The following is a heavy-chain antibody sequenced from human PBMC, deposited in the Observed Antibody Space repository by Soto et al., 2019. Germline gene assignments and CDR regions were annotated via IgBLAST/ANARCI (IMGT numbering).Heavy chain of an antibody. D-gene: IGHD3-3*01. J-gene: IGHJ4*02. V-gene: IGHV4-30-4*01. CDR1: GGSISSGDYY. Sequence: SETLSLTCTVSGGSISSGDYYWSWIRQPPGKGLEWIGYIYYSGSTYYNPSLKSRVTISVDTSKNQFSLKLSSVTVADTAVYYCARVPAPPDYDFWSGYYQPYFDYWGQGTLVTVSS. CDR3: ARVPAPPDYDFWSGYYQPYFDY. CDR2: IYYSGST.